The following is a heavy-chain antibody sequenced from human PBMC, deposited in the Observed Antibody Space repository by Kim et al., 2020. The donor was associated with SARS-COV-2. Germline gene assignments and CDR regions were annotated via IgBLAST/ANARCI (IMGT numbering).Heavy chain of an antibody. CDR2: IYSGGST. CDR1: GFTVSSNY. CDR3: ARDDPFSSGKINDY. Sequence: GGSLRLSCAASGFTVSSNYMSWVRQAPGKGLEWVSVIYSGGSTYYADSVKGRFTISRDNSKNTLYLQMNSLRAEDTAVYYCARDDPFSSGKINDYWGQGTLVTVSS. V-gene: IGHV3-66*01. D-gene: IGHD6-19*01. J-gene: IGHJ4*02.